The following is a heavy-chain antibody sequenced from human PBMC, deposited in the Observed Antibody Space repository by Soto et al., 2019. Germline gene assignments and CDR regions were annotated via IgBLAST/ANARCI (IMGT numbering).Heavy chain of an antibody. Sequence: PGGSLRLSFAACGFTFSSYAMGWVRQAPGKGLEWVSAISGSGGSTYYADSVKGRFTISRDNSKNTLYLQMNSLRAEDTAVYYCAKDRWIQLWLSDYWGQGTLVTVSS. J-gene: IGHJ4*02. V-gene: IGHV3-23*01. CDR2: ISGSGGST. CDR3: AKDRWIQLWLSDY. CDR1: GFTFSSYA. D-gene: IGHD5-18*01.